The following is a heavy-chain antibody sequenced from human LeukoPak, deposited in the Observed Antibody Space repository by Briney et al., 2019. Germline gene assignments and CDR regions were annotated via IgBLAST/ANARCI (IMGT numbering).Heavy chain of an antibody. J-gene: IGHJ6*02. CDR1: GFTFSDYY. V-gene: IGHV3-11*01. Sequence: GGSLRLSCAASGFTFSDYYMSWIRQAPGKGLEWVSYISSSGSTIYYADSVKGRFTISRDNAKNSLYLQMNSLRAEDTAVYYCARGSSSSVDYYYYGMDVWGQGTTVTVSS. D-gene: IGHD6-6*01. CDR3: ARGSSSSVDYYYYGMDV. CDR2: ISSSGSTI.